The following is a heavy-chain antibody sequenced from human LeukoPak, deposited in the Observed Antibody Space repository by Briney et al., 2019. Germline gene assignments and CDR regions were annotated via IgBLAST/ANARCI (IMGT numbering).Heavy chain of an antibody. J-gene: IGHJ4*02. D-gene: IGHD3/OR15-3a*01. V-gene: IGHV1-2*02. CDR1: GYTFTGYY. Sequence: EASVKVSCKASGYTFTGYYMHWVRQAPGQGLEWMGWINPNSGGTNYAQKFQGRVTMTRDTSANTAYMELSSLRSEDMAVYYCTLYNFWGQGTLVTVSS. CDR2: INPNSGGT. CDR3: TLYNF.